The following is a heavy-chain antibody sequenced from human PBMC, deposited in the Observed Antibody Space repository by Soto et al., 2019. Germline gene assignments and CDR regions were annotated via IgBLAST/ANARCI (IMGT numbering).Heavy chain of an antibody. V-gene: IGHV4-34*01. Sequence: SETLSLTCAVYGGSFSGYYWSWIRQPLGKGLEWIGEVHYSGSPNYNPSLESRITISLDTSKTQFSLKLSSVTAADTAVYYCARVSRTKEFGRGYTAVFAPGGKGPLVPVSP. J-gene: IGHJ5*02. CDR2: VHYSGSP. CDR1: GGSFSGYY. D-gene: IGHD3-16*01. CDR3: ARVSRTKEFGRGYTAVFAP.